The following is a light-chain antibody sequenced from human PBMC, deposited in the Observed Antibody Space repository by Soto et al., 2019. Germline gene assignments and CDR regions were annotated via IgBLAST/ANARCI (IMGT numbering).Light chain of an antibody. CDR1: QSVSSSY. V-gene: IGKV3-20*01. J-gene: IGKJ4*01. CDR2: GTS. Sequence: EIVLTQSPGTLSLSPGERATLSCRASQSVSSSYLAWYQQKPGQAPRLLIFGTSHRATDIPDRFSGSGSESDFTLTITRLEPEDFAVYYCQQYGSSPPTTFGGGTKVEIK. CDR3: QQYGSSPPTT.